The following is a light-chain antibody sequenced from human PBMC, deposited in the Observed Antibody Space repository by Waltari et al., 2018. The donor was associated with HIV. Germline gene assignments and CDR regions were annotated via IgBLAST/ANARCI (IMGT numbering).Light chain of an antibody. V-gene: IGKV1-39*01. CDR3: QQSYSTPLT. CDR1: QSITRS. CDR2: AAS. J-gene: IGKJ4*01. Sequence: DIQMTQSPSSLSASVGDRVTITCRASQSITRSLNWYQQKPGEAPKLLIYAASSLQSGVPSRISGSGSGTDFTLTISTLQREDCATYYCQQSYSTPLTFGGGTKVEIK.